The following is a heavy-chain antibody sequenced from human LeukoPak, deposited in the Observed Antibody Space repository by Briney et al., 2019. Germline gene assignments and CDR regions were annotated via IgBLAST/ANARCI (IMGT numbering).Heavy chain of an antibody. D-gene: IGHD2-2*02. V-gene: IGHV4-34*01. Sequence: PSETLSLTCAVYGGSFSGYYWSWIRQPPGKGLEWIGEINHSGSTNYNPSLKSRVTISVDTSKNQFSLKLSSVTAAETGVYYCARGAIVVVPAAIWGFDYWGQGTLVTVSS. J-gene: IGHJ4*02. CDR1: GGSFSGYY. CDR2: INHSGST. CDR3: ARGAIVVVPAAIWGFDY.